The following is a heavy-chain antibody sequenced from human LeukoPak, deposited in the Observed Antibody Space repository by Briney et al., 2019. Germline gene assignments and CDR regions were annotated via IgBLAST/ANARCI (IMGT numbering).Heavy chain of an antibody. CDR3: AKSSGFYESYYYMDV. CDR1: GFAFGSFA. V-gene: IGHV3-23*01. D-gene: IGHD3-22*01. J-gene: IGHJ6*03. CDR2: ISGGGGST. Sequence: GGSLRLSCAASGFAFGSFAMSWVRQAPGKGLEWVSAISGGGGSTYYADSVKGRFTISRDNSKNTLYLQMNSLRAEDTAVYYCAKSSGFYESYYYMDVWGKGTTVTVSS.